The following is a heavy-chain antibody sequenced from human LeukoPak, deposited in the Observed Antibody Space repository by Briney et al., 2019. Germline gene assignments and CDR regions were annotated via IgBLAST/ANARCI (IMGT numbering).Heavy chain of an antibody. CDR2: IKQDGSEK. J-gene: IGHJ4*02. CDR1: GFSFSRYW. D-gene: IGHD5-12*01. Sequence: GSLRLSCAASGFSFSRYWMSWVRQAPGKGLEWVANIKQDGSEKNYVESVKGRFTISRDNAKNSLYLQMNSLRAEDTAVYYCARGSGYDSDFDYWGQGTLVTVSS. V-gene: IGHV3-7*01. CDR3: ARGSGYDSDFDY.